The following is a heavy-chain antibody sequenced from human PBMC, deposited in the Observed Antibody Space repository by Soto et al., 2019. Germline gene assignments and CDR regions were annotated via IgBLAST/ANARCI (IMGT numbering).Heavy chain of an antibody. Sequence: QVQLQESGPGLVKPSGTLSLTCAVSSGSISSSNWWSWVRQPPGKGLEWIGEIYHSGSTNYNPSLMSRVTISVDKSKNQFSLKLSSVTAADTAVYYCARVFGYCSSTSCYAEDYYYYMDVWGKGTTVTVSS. D-gene: IGHD2-2*01. V-gene: IGHV4-4*02. CDR1: SGSISSSNW. J-gene: IGHJ6*03. CDR3: ARVFGYCSSTSCYAEDYYYYMDV. CDR2: IYHSGST.